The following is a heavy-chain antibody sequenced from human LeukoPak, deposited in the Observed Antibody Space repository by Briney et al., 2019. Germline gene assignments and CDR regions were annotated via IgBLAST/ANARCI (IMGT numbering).Heavy chain of an antibody. CDR3: ARGGFGDLRDY. CDR2: IYYSGST. Sequence: TSETLSLTCTVSGGSISSGDYYWSWIRQPPGKGLEWIGYIYYSGSTYYNPSLKSRATISVDTSKNQFSLKLSSVTAADTAVYYCARGGFGDLRDYWGQGTLVTVSS. J-gene: IGHJ4*02. D-gene: IGHD3-10*01. CDR1: GGSISSGDYY. V-gene: IGHV4-30-4*01.